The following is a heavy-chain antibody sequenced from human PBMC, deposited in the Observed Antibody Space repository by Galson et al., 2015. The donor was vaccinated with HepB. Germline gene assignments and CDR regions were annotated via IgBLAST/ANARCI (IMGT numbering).Heavy chain of an antibody. CDR1: GFPLNTRGLC. CDR3: ARIPLATGYFFDY. Sequence: PALVKPTQTLTPTCAVSGFPLNTRGLCVTWIRQPPGKALEWLGRIDWDDQTYYSTSLKTRLTISRDTAKNQVFLRMTNMDSVDTATYYCARIPLATGYFFDYWGQGILVTVSS. V-gene: IGHV2-70*11. J-gene: IGHJ4*02. CDR2: IDWDDQT. D-gene: IGHD3-9*01.